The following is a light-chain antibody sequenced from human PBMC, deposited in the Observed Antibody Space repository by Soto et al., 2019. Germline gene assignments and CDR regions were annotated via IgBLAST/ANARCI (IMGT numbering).Light chain of an antibody. CDR1: SGDIGSYNR. V-gene: IGLV2-14*01. CDR3: SSYTNISARACV. Sequence: QSVLTQPASLSGSPGQSFTISCTGTSGDIGSYNRVSWYQQHPGKAPKLIIYEVTARPSGVSNRFSGSKSGNTASLTIAGLESEDEAEYYCSSYTNISARACVFGTGTKVAVL. CDR2: EVT. J-gene: IGLJ1*01.